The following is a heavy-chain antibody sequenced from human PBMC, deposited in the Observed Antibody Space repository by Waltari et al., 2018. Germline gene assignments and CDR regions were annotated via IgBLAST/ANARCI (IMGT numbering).Heavy chain of an antibody. J-gene: IGHJ4*02. D-gene: IGHD1-7*01. Sequence: KLVEPVGVVVQPGASLRLSCAASGFHLEHSAIHWVRQAPGQSLDGVSLINWDGVRTYYADSVKGRFTISRDNSRISLFLQMNSLRGEDTALYYCARDIGPTGTTAYFDYWGQGTLVTVSS. CDR3: ARDIGPTGTTAYFDY. CDR2: INWDGVRT. V-gene: IGHV3-43D*04. CDR1: GFHLEHSA.